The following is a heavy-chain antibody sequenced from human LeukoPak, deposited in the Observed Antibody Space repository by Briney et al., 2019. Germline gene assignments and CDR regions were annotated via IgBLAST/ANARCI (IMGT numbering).Heavy chain of an antibody. CDR1: GFTFTSYA. CDR3: TKCDYGDYYYYGLDV. D-gene: IGHD4-17*01. CDR2: VSSSGDRT. Sequence: AGTLRLTCAASGFTFTSYAMNWVRQVPGKGLEWVSSVSSSGDRTFYADSVKGRFTISRDNSKDTLFLQMNSLGVQDTAIYYCTKCDYGDYYYYGLDVWGQGTTVTVSS. V-gene: IGHV3-23*01. J-gene: IGHJ6*01.